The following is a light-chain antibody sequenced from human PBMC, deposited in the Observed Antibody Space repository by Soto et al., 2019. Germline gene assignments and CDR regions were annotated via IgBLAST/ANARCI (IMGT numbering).Light chain of an antibody. CDR2: GAS. J-gene: IGKJ1*01. Sequence: EIVMTQSTATLSVSPGERATLSYRASQSIRSYLAWYQQKPGQAPRLLIYGASTRAPGLPARFSGSGSGTEFTLTISSLQSEDFAVYYCHQYYKWPQTLGQGTKVDIK. CDR1: QSIRSY. CDR3: HQYYKWPQT. V-gene: IGKV3-15*01.